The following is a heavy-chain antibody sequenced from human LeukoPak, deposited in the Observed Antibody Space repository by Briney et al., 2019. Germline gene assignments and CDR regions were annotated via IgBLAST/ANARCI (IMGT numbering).Heavy chain of an antibody. CDR3: ARIGASNNWFDR. V-gene: IGHV3-48*04. CDR2: ISSNDSTI. Sequence: GGSLRLSCAASRFTFSSYNMNWVPRASGKGLEYGSYISSNDSTIYYADSVKGRFTISRDNAKNSLYRQVKSLRAEDTAVYYCARIGASNNWFDRWGQGTLVTVSS. J-gene: IGHJ5*02. D-gene: IGHD4-17*01. CDR1: RFTFSSYN.